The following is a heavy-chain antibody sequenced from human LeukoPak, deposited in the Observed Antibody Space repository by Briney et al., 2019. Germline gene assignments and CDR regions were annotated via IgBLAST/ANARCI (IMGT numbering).Heavy chain of an antibody. CDR3: ARDRSGLLWFGELNYFDY. J-gene: IGHJ4*02. D-gene: IGHD3-10*01. Sequence: GGSLRLSCAASGLTFSSYSMNWVRQAPGKGLEWVSSISSSSSYIYYADSVKGRFTISRDNAKNSLYLQMNSLRAEDTAVYYCARDRSGLLWFGELNYFDYWGQGTLVSVSS. CDR2: ISSSSSYI. V-gene: IGHV3-21*01. CDR1: GLTFSSYS.